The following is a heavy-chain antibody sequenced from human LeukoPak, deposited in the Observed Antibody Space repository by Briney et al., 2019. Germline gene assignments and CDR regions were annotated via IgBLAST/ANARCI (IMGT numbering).Heavy chain of an antibody. D-gene: IGHD6-19*01. J-gene: IGHJ4*02. CDR2: IYSGGST. CDR3: ARHSSGSYYFDY. V-gene: IGHV3-53*01. Sequence: GGSLRLSCAASGFTVSSNYMSWVRQAPGKGLEWVLVIYSGGSTCYADSVKGRFTISRDNSKNTLYLQMHSLRAEDTAVYYCARHSSGSYYFDYWGQGTLVTVSS. CDR1: GFTVSSNY.